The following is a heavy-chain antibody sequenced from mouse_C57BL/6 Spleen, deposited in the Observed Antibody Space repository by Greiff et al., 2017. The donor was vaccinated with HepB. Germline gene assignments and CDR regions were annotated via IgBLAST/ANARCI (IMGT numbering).Heavy chain of an antibody. J-gene: IGHJ1*03. CDR1: GYTFTSYW. CDR2: IYPGSGST. D-gene: IGHD2-4*01. V-gene: IGHV1-55*01. CDR3: ARSWAMDYDYDGYFDV. Sequence: QVQLQQPGAELVKPGASVKMSCKASGYTFTSYWITWVKQRPGQGLEWIGDIYPGSGSTNYNEKFKSKATLTVDTSSSTAYMQLSSLTSEDSAVYYCARSWAMDYDYDGYFDVWGTGTTVTVSS.